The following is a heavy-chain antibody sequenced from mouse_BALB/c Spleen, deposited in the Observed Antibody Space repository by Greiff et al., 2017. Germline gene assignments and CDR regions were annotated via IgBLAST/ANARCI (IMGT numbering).Heavy chain of an antibody. J-gene: IGHJ2*01. D-gene: IGHD2-4*01. Sequence: EVQLQQSGAELVRSGASVKLSCTASGFNIKDYYMHWVKQRPEQGLEWIGWIDPENGDTEYAPKFQGKATMTADTSSNTAYLQLSSLTSEDTAVYYCNAIYYDYDVWGQGTTLTVSS. CDR3: NAIYYDYDV. CDR2: IDPENGDT. V-gene: IGHV14-4*02. CDR1: GFNIKDYY.